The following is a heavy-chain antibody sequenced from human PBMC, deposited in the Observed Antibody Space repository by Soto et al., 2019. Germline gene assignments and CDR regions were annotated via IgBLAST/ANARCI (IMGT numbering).Heavy chain of an antibody. D-gene: IGHD2-2*01. Sequence: EVQLLESGGGLVQPGGSLRLSCAASGFTFSSYAMSWVRQAPGKGLEGVSAISGSGGSTYYADSVKGRFTISRDNSKNTLYLQMNSLRAEDTAVYYCAKDSTSTSVPYYFDYWGQGTLVTVSS. CDR2: ISGSGGST. CDR3: AKDSTSTSVPYYFDY. J-gene: IGHJ4*02. V-gene: IGHV3-23*01. CDR1: GFTFSSYA.